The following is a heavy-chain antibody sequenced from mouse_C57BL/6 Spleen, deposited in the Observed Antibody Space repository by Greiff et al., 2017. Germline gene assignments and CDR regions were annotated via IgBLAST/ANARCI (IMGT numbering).Heavy chain of an antibody. CDR3: TRGGYGYDGAMDY. Sequence: EVKVVESGEGLVKPGGSLKLSCAASGFTFSSYAMSWVRQTPEKRLEWVAYISSGGDYIYYADTVKGRFTISRDNARNTLYLQMSSLKSEDTAMYYCTRGGYGYDGAMDYWGQGPSVTVSS. D-gene: IGHD2-2*01. V-gene: IGHV5-9-1*02. CDR1: GFTFSSYA. J-gene: IGHJ4*01. CDR2: ISSGGDYI.